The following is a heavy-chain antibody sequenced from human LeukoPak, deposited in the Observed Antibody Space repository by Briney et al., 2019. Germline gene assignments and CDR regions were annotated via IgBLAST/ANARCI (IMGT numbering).Heavy chain of an antibody. Sequence: GGSLRLSCAASGFTFSSYAMSWVRQAPGKGLEWVSAISGSGGSTYYADSVKGRFTISRGNSKNTLYLQMNSLRAEDTAVYYCAKDFSTRNLKGSAFDIWGQGTMVTVSS. J-gene: IGHJ3*02. CDR1: GFTFSSYA. V-gene: IGHV3-23*01. CDR2: ISGSGGST. D-gene: IGHD1-7*01. CDR3: AKDFSTRNLKGSAFDI.